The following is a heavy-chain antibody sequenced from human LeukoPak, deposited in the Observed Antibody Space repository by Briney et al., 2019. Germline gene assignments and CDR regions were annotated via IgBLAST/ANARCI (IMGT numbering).Heavy chain of an antibody. CDR1: GFTFSSYA. CDR3: AKDILRGYSYGYSALDY. D-gene: IGHD5-18*01. Sequence: SGGSLRLSCAASGFTFSSYAMSWVRQAPGKGLEWVALISGSGGSTYYADSVKGRFTISRDNSKNTLYLQMNSLRAEDTAVYHCAKDILRGYSYGYSALDYWGQGTLVTVSS. V-gene: IGHV3-23*01. CDR2: ISGSGGST. J-gene: IGHJ4*02.